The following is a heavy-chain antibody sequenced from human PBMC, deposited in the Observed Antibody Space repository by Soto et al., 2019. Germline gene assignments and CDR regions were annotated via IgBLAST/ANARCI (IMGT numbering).Heavy chain of an antibody. J-gene: IGHJ6*02. D-gene: IGHD2-2*01. Sequence: GGSLRLSCAASGFTFSSYGMHWVRQAPGKGLEWVAVISYDGSNKYYADSVKGRFTISRDNSKNTLYLQMNSLRAEDTAVYYCAKESGCSSTSCYHYYYYGMDVWGQGTTVTVSS. CDR1: GFTFSSYG. CDR3: AKESGCSSTSCYHYYYYGMDV. CDR2: ISYDGSNK. V-gene: IGHV3-30*18.